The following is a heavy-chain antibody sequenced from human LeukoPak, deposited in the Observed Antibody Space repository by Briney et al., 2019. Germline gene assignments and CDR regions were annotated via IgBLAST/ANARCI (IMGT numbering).Heavy chain of an antibody. V-gene: IGHV3-23*01. D-gene: IGHD4-17*01. CDR1: GFTFSSYA. CDR2: ISGSGGST. J-gene: IGHJ6*03. CDR3: AKELYGDYGDYYYYMDV. Sequence: GGSLRLSCAASGFTFSSYAMSWVRQAPGKGLEWVSAISGSGGSTYYADSVKGRFTISRDNSKNTLYLQMNSLRAEDTAVYYCAKELYGDYGDYYYYMDVWGKGTTVTVSS.